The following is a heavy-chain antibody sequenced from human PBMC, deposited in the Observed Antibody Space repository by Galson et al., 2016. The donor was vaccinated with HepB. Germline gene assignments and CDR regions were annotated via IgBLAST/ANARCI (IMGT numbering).Heavy chain of an antibody. J-gene: IGHJ4*02. D-gene: IGHD3-22*01. Sequence: SVKVSCKASGYSFTGYFMHWVRQAPGQGLEWMGWINPNSGGTNYAQKLQGRVTMTRDTSISIAYMEVSRLRSDDTAVYYCARGAPDYYDSSGYYYAMDGAYYFDYWGQGTLVTVSS. CDR1: GYSFTGYF. CDR3: ARGAPDYYDSSGYYYAMDGAYYFDY. V-gene: IGHV1-2*02. CDR2: INPNSGGT.